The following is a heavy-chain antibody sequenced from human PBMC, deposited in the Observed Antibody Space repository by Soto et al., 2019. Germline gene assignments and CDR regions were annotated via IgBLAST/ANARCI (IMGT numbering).Heavy chain of an antibody. Sequence: GGSLRLSCAASGFTFSSYSMNWVRQAPGKGLEWVSYISSSSSTIYYADSVKGRFTISRDNAKNSLYLQMNSLRDEDTAVYYCARADYDFWSGYYSDYWGQGTLVTVS. CDR3: ARADYDFWSGYYSDY. CDR1: GFTFSSYS. CDR2: ISSSSSTI. V-gene: IGHV3-48*02. J-gene: IGHJ4*02. D-gene: IGHD3-3*01.